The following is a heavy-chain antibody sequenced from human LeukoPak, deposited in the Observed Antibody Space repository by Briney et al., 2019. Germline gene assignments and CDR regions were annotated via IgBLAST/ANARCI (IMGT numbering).Heavy chain of an antibody. J-gene: IGHJ5*02. V-gene: IGHV4-39*07. CDR3: ARIVISSGSNWFDP. D-gene: IGHD6-19*01. Sequence: PSETLSLTCTVSGGSISSSSYYWGWIRQPPGKGLEWIGSIYYSGSTNYNPSLKTRVTMSVDTSKNQFSLKLSSVTALDTAVYYCARIVISSGSNWFDPWGQGTLVTVSS. CDR2: IYYSGST. CDR1: GGSISSSSYY.